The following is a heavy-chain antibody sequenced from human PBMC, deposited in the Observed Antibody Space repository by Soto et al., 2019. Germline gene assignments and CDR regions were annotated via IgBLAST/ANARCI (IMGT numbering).Heavy chain of an antibody. V-gene: IGHV1-2*04. D-gene: IGHD6-13*01. CDR2: INPNSGGT. Sequence: GASVKVSCKASGYTFTGYYMHWVRQAPGQGLEWMGWINPNSGGTNYAQKFQGWVTMTRDTSISTAYMELSRLRSDDTAVYYCARSGSSSWYDTSSTFDIWGQGTMVTVSS. J-gene: IGHJ3*02. CDR1: GYTFTGYY. CDR3: ARSGSSSWYDTSSTFDI.